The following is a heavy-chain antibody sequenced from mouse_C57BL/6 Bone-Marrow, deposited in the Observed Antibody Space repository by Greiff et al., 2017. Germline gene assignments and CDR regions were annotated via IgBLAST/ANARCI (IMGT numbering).Heavy chain of an antibody. V-gene: IGHV5-15*01. CDR1: GFTFSDYG. Sequence: EVHLVESGGGLVQPGGSLKLSCAASGFTFSDYGMAWVRQAPRKGPEWVAFISNLAYSIYYADTVTGRFTISRENAKNTLYLEMSSLRSEDTAMYYCARRDYGSSYEYAMDYWGQGTSVTVSS. J-gene: IGHJ4*01. CDR3: ARRDYGSSYEYAMDY. D-gene: IGHD1-1*01. CDR2: ISNLAYSI.